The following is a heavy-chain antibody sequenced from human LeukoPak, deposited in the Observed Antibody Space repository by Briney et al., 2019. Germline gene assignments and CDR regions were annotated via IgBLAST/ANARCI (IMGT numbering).Heavy chain of an antibody. Sequence: GGSLRLSCAASAFTFSSYSMNWVRQAPGKGLEWVSSISSSGSYIYYADSVKGRFTISRDNAKNSLYLQMNSLRAEDTAVYYCARGPNKLKYYYDSSGRYFDYWGQGTLVTVSS. V-gene: IGHV3-21*01. CDR2: ISSSGSYI. CDR1: AFTFSSYS. CDR3: ARGPNKLKYYYDSSGRYFDY. J-gene: IGHJ4*02. D-gene: IGHD3-22*01.